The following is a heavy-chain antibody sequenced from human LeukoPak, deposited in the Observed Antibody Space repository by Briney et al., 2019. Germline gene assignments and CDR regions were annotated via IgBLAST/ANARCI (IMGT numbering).Heavy chain of an antibody. CDR2: IYYSGST. CDR3: ARVSWYLAFGSYYYMDV. Sequence: SETLSLTCTVSGGSISSSSYYWGWIRQPPGKGLEWIGSIYYSGSTYYNPSLKSRVTISVDTSKNQFSLKLSSVTAADTAVYYCARVSWYLAFGSYYYMDVWGKGTTVTVSS. J-gene: IGHJ6*03. D-gene: IGHD3-3*02. CDR1: GGSISSSSYY. V-gene: IGHV4-39*07.